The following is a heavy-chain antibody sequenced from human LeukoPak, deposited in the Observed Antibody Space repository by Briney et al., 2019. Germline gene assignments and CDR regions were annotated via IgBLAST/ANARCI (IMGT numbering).Heavy chain of an antibody. CDR1: GFTFSSYA. Sequence: GGSLRLSCAASGFTFSSYAMHWVRQAPGKRLEYLSSITSDGGTTYYADSVKGRFTISRDNSKNTLCLQMGSLRAGDMALYYCARDLRGAADYWGQGTLVTVSS. J-gene: IGHJ4*02. D-gene: IGHD1-26*01. V-gene: IGHV3-64*02. CDR3: ARDLRGAADY. CDR2: ITSDGGTT.